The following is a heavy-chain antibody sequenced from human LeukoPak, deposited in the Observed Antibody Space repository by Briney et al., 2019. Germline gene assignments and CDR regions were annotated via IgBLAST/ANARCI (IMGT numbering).Heavy chain of an antibody. J-gene: IGHJ4*02. V-gene: IGHV3-7*01. CDR1: GFTVSSNY. Sequence: GGSLRLSCAASGFTVSSNYMSWVRQAPGKGLEWVANIKQDGSEKYYVDSVKGRFTISRDNAKNSLYLQMNSLRAEDTAVYYCARDPGIRYFDWLLKTFDYWGQGTLVTVSS. CDR2: IKQDGSEK. D-gene: IGHD3-9*01. CDR3: ARDPGIRYFDWLLKTFDY.